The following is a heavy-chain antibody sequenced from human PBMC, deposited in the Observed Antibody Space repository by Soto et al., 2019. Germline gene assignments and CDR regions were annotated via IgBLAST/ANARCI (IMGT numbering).Heavy chain of an antibody. CDR2: IYYSGST. Sequence: SETLCLTCTVSGGSISSYYWSWIRQPPGKGLEWIGYIYYSGSTNYNPSLKSRVTISVDTSKNQFSLKLSSVTAADTAVYYCARAGSMGYCRGGSCHKYDFDYWGQGTLFTGS. CDR3: ARAGSMGYCRGGSCHKYDFDY. D-gene: IGHD2-15*01. CDR1: GGSISSYY. V-gene: IGHV4-59*01. J-gene: IGHJ4*02.